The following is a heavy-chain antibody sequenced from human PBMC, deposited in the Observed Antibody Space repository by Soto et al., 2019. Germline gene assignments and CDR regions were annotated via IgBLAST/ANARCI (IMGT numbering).Heavy chain of an antibody. V-gene: IGHV4-39*01. J-gene: IGHJ4*02. CDR1: GGSISSSSYY. CDR2: IYYSGST. Sequence: SETLSLTCTVSGGSISSSSYYWGWIRQPPGKGLEWIGSIYYSGSTYYNPSLKSRVTISVDTSKNQFSLKLSSVTAADTAVYYCARGPPFHWGQGTLVTVSS. CDR3: ARGPPFH. D-gene: IGHD3-16*01.